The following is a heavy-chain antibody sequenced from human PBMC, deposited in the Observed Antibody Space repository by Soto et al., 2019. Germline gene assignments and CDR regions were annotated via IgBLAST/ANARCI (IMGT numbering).Heavy chain of an antibody. D-gene: IGHD2-21*02. V-gene: IGHV5-51*01. CDR2: IYPGDSHT. CDR1: AYSFTTYS. CDR3: ARTGVTHYDMDA. J-gene: IGHJ6*02. Sequence: ESLKISCEGSAYSFTTYSIAWVRQMPGKGLEWMGIIYPGDSHTTYSPSFQGQVTISADKSISTAYLQWSSVKASDSATYYCARTGVTHYDMDAWGQRATVTVSS.